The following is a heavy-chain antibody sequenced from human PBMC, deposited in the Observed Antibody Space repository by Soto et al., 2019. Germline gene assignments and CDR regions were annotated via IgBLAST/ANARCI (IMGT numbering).Heavy chain of an antibody. D-gene: IGHD6-19*01. V-gene: IGHV3-30-3*01. Sequence: QVQLVESGGGVVQPGRSLRLSCAASGFTFSSYAMHWVRQAPGKGLEWVAVISYDGSNKYYADSVKGRFTISRDNSKNTLYLQMNSLRAEDTAVYYCARDGRQWLYDYWGQGTLVTVSS. J-gene: IGHJ4*02. CDR3: ARDGRQWLYDY. CDR1: GFTFSSYA. CDR2: ISYDGSNK.